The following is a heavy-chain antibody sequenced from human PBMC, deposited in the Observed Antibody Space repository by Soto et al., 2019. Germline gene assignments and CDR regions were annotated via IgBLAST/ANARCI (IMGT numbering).Heavy chain of an antibody. D-gene: IGHD3-22*01. CDR1: GGSISSGDYY. Sequence: SETLSLTCTVSGGSISSGDYYWSWIRQPPGKGLEWIGYIYYSGSTYYNPSLKSRVTVSVDTSKNQFSLKLSSVTAADTAVYYCARGHQNYYDSSGYYLYWGQGTLVTVSS. CDR2: IYYSGST. V-gene: IGHV4-30-4*01. J-gene: IGHJ4*02. CDR3: ARGHQNYYDSSGYYLY.